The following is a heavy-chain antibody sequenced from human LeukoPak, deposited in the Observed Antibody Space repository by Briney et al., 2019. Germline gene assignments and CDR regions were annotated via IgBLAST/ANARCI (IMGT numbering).Heavy chain of an antibody. CDR2: ISSSGSTI. CDR3: ARAYGGNSICHAFDI. CDR1: GFNFSTYY. Sequence: GGSLRLSCAASGFNFSTYYRSWIRQPMGGRLVGVLYISSSGSTIYYADSAKGRFTISRDNAKNALYLQMNSVRAEDTAVYYCARAYGGNSICHAFDIWGQGTRVTVSS. J-gene: IGHJ3*02. D-gene: IGHD4-23*01. V-gene: IGHV3-11*01.